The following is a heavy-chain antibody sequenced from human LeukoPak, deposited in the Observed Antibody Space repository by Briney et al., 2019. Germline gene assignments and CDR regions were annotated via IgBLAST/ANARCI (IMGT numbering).Heavy chain of an antibody. Sequence: ASVKVSCKASGYTFTGYYMHWVRQAPGQGLEWMGWINPNSGNTNYAQKLQGRVTMTTDTSTSTAYMELRSLRSDDTAVYYCAREQLGAFDIWGQGTMVTVSS. CDR3: AREQLGAFDI. J-gene: IGHJ3*02. CDR2: INPNSGNT. D-gene: IGHD6-6*01. V-gene: IGHV1-18*04. CDR1: GYTFTGYY.